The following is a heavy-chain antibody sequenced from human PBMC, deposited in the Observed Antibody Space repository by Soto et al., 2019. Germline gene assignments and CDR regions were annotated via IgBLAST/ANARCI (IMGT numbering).Heavy chain of an antibody. Sequence: GGSLSLSWGVAGFTFSIFNRDLVRPAPGKGLEWISSISSGSVSTYYADSVKGRFTISRDNAKNSLYLQMNDLRVDDTAVYYCARERPTYSSDWLGSDLWGQGTLVTVSS. CDR3: ARERPTYSSDWLGSDL. CDR1: GFTFSIFN. J-gene: IGHJ5*02. CDR2: ISSGSVST. D-gene: IGHD6-25*01. V-gene: IGHV3-21*01.